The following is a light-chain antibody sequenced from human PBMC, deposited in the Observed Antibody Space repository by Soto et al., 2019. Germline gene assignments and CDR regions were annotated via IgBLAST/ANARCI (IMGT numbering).Light chain of an antibody. J-gene: IGKJ5*01. CDR2: WAS. CDR3: MRSVQPPIT. Sequence: EIVMTQSPLSLPVTPGEPASISCRSSQSLLYSHGYHYLDWYLQKPGQSPQLLIYWASNRASGVPDRFSGSGSGTDFTLKISRVEAEDVGVYYCMRSVQPPITFGQGTRLEIK. V-gene: IGKV2-28*01. CDR1: QSLLYSHGYHY.